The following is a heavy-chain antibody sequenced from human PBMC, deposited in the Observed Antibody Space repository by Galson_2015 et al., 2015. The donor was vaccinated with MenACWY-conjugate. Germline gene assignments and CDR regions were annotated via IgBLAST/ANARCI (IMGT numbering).Heavy chain of an antibody. Sequence: SLRLSCAASGFTFVDYAMHWVRQAPGKGLEWVSGISWNGGTIGYADSVKGRFTISRDNAKNSLYLQMNSLRAEDTAFYYCAKLSTGGGAWGQGTLVTVSS. J-gene: IGHJ5*02. D-gene: IGHD1-14*01. V-gene: IGHV3-9*01. CDR1: GFTFVDYA. CDR3: AKLSTGGGA. CDR2: ISWNGGTI.